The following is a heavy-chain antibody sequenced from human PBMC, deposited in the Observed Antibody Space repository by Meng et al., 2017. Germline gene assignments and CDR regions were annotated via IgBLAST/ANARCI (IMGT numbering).Heavy chain of an antibody. D-gene: IGHD6-13*01. Sequence: SETLSLTCTVSGYSISSGYYWGWIRQPPGKGLEWIGSIYHSGSTYYNPSLKSRVTISVDTSKNQFSLKLSSATSAHTAVYYCARRYSSSWYANTYGYYFDYWGQGTLVTVSS. CDR1: GYSISSGYY. CDR2: IYHSGST. V-gene: IGHV4-38-2*02. J-gene: IGHJ4*02. CDR3: ARRYSSSWYANTYGYYFDY.